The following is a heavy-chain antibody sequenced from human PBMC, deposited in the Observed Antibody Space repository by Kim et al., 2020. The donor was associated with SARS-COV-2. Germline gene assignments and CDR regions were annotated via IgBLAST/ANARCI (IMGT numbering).Heavy chain of an antibody. CDR1: GFTFSSYN. Sequence: GGSLRLSCAASGFTFSSYNIYWVRQAPGKGLEWVSNIRGGGSTYYADSVKGRFTISSDNFKNTVYLQMNSLRAEDTAVYYFAKIVGANTEDFWGQGTLVT. V-gene: IGHV3-23*01. CDR2: IRGGGST. CDR3: AKIVGANTEDF. J-gene: IGHJ4*02. D-gene: IGHD1-26*01.